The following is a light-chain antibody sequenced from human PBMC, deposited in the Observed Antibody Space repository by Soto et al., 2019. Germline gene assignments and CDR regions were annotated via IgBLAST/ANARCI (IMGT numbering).Light chain of an antibody. CDR3: GTWDSSISAAGWV. J-gene: IGLJ3*02. Sequence: QSVLTQPPSVSAAPGQKVTISCSGSNFNIGNNYVSWFQQLPGAAPKLLIYHNDKRPSGIPDRFSGSKSGTSATLGITGLQTGDEADYYCGTWDSSISAAGWVFGGGTQLTVL. CDR2: HND. V-gene: IGLV1-51*01. CDR1: NFNIGNNY.